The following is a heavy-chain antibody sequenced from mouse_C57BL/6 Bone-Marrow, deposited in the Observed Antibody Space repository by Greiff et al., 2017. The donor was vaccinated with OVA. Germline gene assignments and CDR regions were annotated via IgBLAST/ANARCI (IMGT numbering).Heavy chain of an antibody. CDR1: GYTFTSYW. Sequence: QVQLQQPGAELVKPGASVKMSCKASGYTFTSYWITWVKQRPGQGLEWIGDIYPGSGSTNYNEKFKSKATLTVDTSSSTAYMQLSSLTSEDSAVYYCARRTWDYDGFAYWGQGTLVTVSA. J-gene: IGHJ3*01. V-gene: IGHV1-55*01. CDR3: ARRTWDYDGFAY. CDR2: IYPGSGST. D-gene: IGHD2-4*01.